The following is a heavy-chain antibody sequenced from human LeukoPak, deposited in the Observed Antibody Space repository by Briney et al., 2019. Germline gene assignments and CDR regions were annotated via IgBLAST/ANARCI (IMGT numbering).Heavy chain of an antibody. CDR2: IYYSGST. D-gene: IGHD2-2*01. Sequence: KASETLSLACTVSGGSISSGGYYWSWIRQHPGKGLEWIGYIYYSGSTYYNPSLKSRVTISLDTSKTQFSLKVTSVTAADTGVYYCSRSGLTGMRKYARPPHYYYNMDVWGQGTTVIVSS. J-gene: IGHJ6*02. CDR3: SRSGLTGMRKYARPPHYYYNMDV. CDR1: GGSISSGGYY. V-gene: IGHV4-31*03.